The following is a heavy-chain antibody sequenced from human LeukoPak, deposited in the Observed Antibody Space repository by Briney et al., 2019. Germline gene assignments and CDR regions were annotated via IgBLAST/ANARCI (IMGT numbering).Heavy chain of an antibody. J-gene: IGHJ4*02. CDR3: VGTIFGVVPLDY. V-gene: IGHV4-30-2*02. D-gene: IGHD3-3*01. Sequence: SQTLSLTCTVSGGSISSGGYYWSWIRQPPGKGLEWIGYIYHSGSTYYNPSLKSRVTISVDRSKNQFSLKLSSVTAADTAVYYCVGTIFGVVPLDYWGQGTLVTVSS. CDR2: IYHSGST. CDR1: GGSISSGGYY.